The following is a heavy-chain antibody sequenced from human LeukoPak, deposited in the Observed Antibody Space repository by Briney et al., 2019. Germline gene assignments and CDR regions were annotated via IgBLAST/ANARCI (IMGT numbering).Heavy chain of an antibody. V-gene: IGHV1-24*01. CDR3: ARGGWELFDY. D-gene: IGHD1-26*01. CDR1: GYTLTELS. Sequence: ASVKVSCKVSGYTLTELSMHWVRQAPGKGLEWMGGFDPEDGETIYAQKFQGRVTMTRDTSTSTVYMELSSLRSEDTAVYYCARGGWELFDYWGQGTLVTVSS. J-gene: IGHJ4*02. CDR2: FDPEDGET.